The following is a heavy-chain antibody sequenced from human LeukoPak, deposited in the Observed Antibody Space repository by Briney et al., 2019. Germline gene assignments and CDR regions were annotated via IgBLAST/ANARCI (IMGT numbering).Heavy chain of an antibody. CDR1: GFTFSSYE. Sequence: GGSLRLSCAASGFTFSSYEMNWVRQAPGKGLEWVSYISSSGSTIYYADSVKGRFTISRDNSKNTLYLQMNSLRAEDTAVYYCEAPGGYFDYWGQGTLVTVSS. J-gene: IGHJ4*02. D-gene: IGHD3-10*01. CDR2: ISSSGSTI. V-gene: IGHV3-48*03. CDR3: EAPGGYFDY.